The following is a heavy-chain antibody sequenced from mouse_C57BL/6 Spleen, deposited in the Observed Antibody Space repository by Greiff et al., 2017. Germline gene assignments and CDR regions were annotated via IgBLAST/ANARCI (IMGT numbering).Heavy chain of an antibody. CDR1: GYTFTSYW. J-gene: IGHJ4*01. V-gene: IGHV1-64*01. CDR3: AKFITTVVGDYAMDY. D-gene: IGHD1-1*01. Sequence: QVQLQQPGAELVKPGASVKLSCKASGYTFTSYWMHWVKQRPGQGLEWIGMIHPNSGSTNYNEKFKSKATLTVDKSSSTAYMQLSSLTSEDSAVYYCAKFITTVVGDYAMDYWGQGTSVTVSS. CDR2: IHPNSGST.